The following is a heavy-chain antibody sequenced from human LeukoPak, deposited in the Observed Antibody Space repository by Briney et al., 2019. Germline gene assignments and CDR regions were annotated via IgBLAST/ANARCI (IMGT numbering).Heavy chain of an antibody. D-gene: IGHD6-19*01. Sequence: GGSLRLSCTASGFSFSSYGMSWVRQPPGKGLEWVSGIIGSGNSAYYADSVKGRFTLSRDSSKNTLHLQMNSLRVEDTAVYYCAKETKYTSGWLTIDYWGQGTLVTVSS. V-gene: IGHV3-23*01. CDR1: GFSFSSYG. J-gene: IGHJ4*02. CDR3: AKETKYTSGWLTIDY. CDR2: IIGSGNSA.